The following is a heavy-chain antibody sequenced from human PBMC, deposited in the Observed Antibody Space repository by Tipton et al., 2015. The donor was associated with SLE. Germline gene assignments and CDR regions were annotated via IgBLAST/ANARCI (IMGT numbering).Heavy chain of an antibody. V-gene: IGHV4-39*07. CDR1: GGSISSSSYY. CDR2: IYYSGST. Sequence: TLSLTCTVSGGSISSSSYYWGWIRQPPGKGLEWIGSIYYSGSTYYNPSLKSRVTLSVDTSKNQFSLKLSSVTAADTAVYYCARQGLVVAATLFSGYFDLWARGPLVTVSS. J-gene: IGHJ2*01. CDR3: ARQGLVVAATLFSGYFDL. D-gene: IGHD2-15*01.